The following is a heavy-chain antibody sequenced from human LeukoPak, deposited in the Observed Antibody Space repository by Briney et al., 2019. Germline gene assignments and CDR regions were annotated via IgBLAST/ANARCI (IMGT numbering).Heavy chain of an antibody. J-gene: IGHJ4*02. V-gene: IGHV3-30-3*01. D-gene: IGHD1-26*01. CDR2: ISYDGSNK. Sequence: GGSLRLSCAASGFTFSSYAMHWVRQAPGKGLECVAVISYDGSNKDYADSVKGRFTISRDNSKNTLYLQMNSLRTEDTAVYYCASPFSGSYYSYFDYWGREPWSPSPQ. CDR1: GFTFSSYA. CDR3: ASPFSGSYYSYFDY.